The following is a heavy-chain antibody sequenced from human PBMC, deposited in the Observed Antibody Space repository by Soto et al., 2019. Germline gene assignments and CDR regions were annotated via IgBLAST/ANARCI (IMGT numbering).Heavy chain of an antibody. J-gene: IGHJ4*02. V-gene: IGHV1-69*01. D-gene: IGHD6-19*01. CDR3: ARDHAAVAGTSAFDY. CDR1: GGTFSSYA. CDR2: IIPIFGTA. Sequence: QVQLVQSGAEVKKPGSSVKVSCKASGGTFSSYAISWVRQAPGQGLEWMGGIIPIFGTANYAQKFQGRVTITADESTRKAYMELSSMRSEDTAVYYCARDHAAVAGTSAFDYWGQGTLFTVSS.